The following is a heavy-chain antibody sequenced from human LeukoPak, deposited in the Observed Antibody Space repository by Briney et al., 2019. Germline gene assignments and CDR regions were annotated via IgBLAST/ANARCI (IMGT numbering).Heavy chain of an antibody. CDR3: ASGPTSYGSGSYIDY. D-gene: IGHD3-10*01. J-gene: IGHJ4*02. Sequence: GGSLRVSCAASGFTFSSYAMHWVRQAPGKGLEWVAVISYERSNKYYADSVKGRFTISRDNSKNTLYLQMNSLRAEDTAVYYCASGPTSYGSGSYIDYWGQGTLVTVSS. CDR2: ISYERSNK. CDR1: GFTFSSYA. V-gene: IGHV3-30*04.